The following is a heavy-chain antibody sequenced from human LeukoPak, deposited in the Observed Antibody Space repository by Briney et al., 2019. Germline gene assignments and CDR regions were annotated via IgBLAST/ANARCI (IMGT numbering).Heavy chain of an antibody. D-gene: IGHD3-16*01. CDR1: GYSISSGYY. Sequence: SETLSLTCAVSGYSISSGYYWGWIRQPPGKGLEWIGSIYHSGSTYYNPSLKSRVTISVDTSKNQFSLKLSSVTAADTAVYYCARHGAPYPMDVWGKGTTVTVSS. J-gene: IGHJ6*04. CDR3: ARHGAPYPMDV. V-gene: IGHV4-38-2*01. CDR2: IYHSGST.